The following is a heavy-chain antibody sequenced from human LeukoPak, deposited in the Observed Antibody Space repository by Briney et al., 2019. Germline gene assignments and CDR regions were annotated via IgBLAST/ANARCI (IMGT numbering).Heavy chain of an antibody. Sequence: SETLSLTCTVSGGSISSYYWSWIRRPAGKGLEWIGRIYTSGSTNYNPSLKSRVTMSVDTSKNQFSLKLSSVTAADTAVYYRAREPPTGTHYYYYYGMDVWGQGTTVTVSS. CDR1: GGSISSYY. V-gene: IGHV4-4*07. CDR2: IYTSGST. D-gene: IGHD7-27*01. J-gene: IGHJ6*02. CDR3: AREPPTGTHYYYYYGMDV.